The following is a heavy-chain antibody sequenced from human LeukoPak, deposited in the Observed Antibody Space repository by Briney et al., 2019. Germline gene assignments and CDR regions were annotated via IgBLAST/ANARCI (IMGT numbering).Heavy chain of an antibody. D-gene: IGHD1-1*01. CDR2: IKSKTDGGTT. J-gene: IGHJ4*02. V-gene: IGHV3-15*01. CDR1: GFTFSNYA. Sequence: GGSLRLSCAASGFTFSNYAMSWVRQAPGKGLEWVGRIKSKTDGGTTDYAAPVKGRFTISRDDSKNTLYLQMNSLKTEDTAVYYCTTTTGTFSFDYWGQGTLVTVSS. CDR3: TTTTGTFSFDY.